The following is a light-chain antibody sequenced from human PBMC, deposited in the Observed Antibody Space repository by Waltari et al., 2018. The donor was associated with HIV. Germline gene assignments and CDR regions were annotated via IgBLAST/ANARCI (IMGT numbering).Light chain of an antibody. CDR3: QSYDTSNPVV. CDR2: EDN. V-gene: IGLV6-57*04. CDR1: SGSIASNS. Sequence: NFMLTQPHSVSESPGKTVTISCTRSSGSIASNSVQWYQQRPGSAPTTVIYEDNQRPSGVPDRFSGSIDSSSNSASLTISGLKTEDEADYYCQSYDTSNPVVFGGGTKPTVL. J-gene: IGLJ2*01.